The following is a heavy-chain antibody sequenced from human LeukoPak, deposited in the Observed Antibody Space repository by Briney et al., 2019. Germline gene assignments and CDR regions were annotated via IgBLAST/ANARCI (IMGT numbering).Heavy chain of an antibody. CDR3: ATTYYYDSSGYYPSFDY. CDR2: IIPILGIA. D-gene: IGHD3-22*01. J-gene: IGHJ4*02. CDR1: GGTFSSYA. Sequence: ASVKVSCKASGGTFSSYAISWVRQAPGQGLEWMGRIIPILGIANYAQKFQGRVTITAGKSTSTAYMELSSLRSEDTAVYYCATTYYYDSSGYYPSFDYWGQGTLVTVSS. V-gene: IGHV1-69*04.